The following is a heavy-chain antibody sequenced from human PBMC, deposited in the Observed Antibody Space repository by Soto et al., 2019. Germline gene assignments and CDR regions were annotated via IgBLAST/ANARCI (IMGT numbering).Heavy chain of an antibody. CDR1: GYTLTELS. V-gene: IGHV1-24*01. CDR2: CDAEDGET. J-gene: IGHJ4*02. CDR3: ATAGGYDSSGYCY. D-gene: IGHD3-22*01. Sequence: GASVKVSCKVSGYTLTELSMHWVRQAPGKGLEWMGGCDAEDGETIYAQKFQGRVTMTEDTSTDTAYMELGSLRSEDTAVYYCATAGGYDSSGYCYWGQGTLVTVSS.